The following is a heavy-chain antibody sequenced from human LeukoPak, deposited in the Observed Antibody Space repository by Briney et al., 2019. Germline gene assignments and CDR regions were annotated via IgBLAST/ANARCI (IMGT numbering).Heavy chain of an antibody. Sequence: ASVKVSCKASGCTFSSYATSWVRQAPGQGLGWMGGIIPIFGTANYAQKFQGRVTITADKSTSTAYMELRSLSSEDTAVYYCARQAYHDAFDIWGQGTMVTVSS. CDR1: GCTFSSYA. CDR3: ARQAYHDAFDI. J-gene: IGHJ3*02. D-gene: IGHD2-2*01. CDR2: IIPIFGTA. V-gene: IGHV1-69*06.